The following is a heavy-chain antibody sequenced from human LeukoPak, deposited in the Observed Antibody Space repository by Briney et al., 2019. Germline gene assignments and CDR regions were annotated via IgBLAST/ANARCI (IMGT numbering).Heavy chain of an antibody. V-gene: IGHV4-59*11. J-gene: IGHJ4*02. D-gene: IGHD3-22*01. Sequence: KSSETLSLTCTVSGGSISSHYWSWIRQPPGKGLEWIGYIYYSGSTNYDPSLKSRVTISVDTSKNQFSLKLSSVTAADTAVYYCARVHYYDSSGHLDYWGQGTLVTVSS. CDR3: ARVHYYDSSGHLDY. CDR1: GGSISSHY. CDR2: IYYSGST.